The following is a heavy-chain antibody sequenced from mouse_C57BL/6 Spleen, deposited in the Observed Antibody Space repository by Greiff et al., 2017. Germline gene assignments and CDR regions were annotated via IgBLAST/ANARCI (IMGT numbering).Heavy chain of an antibody. CDR2: IYPGDGDT. J-gene: IGHJ2*01. Sequence: QVHVKQSGAELVKPGASVKISCKASGYAFSSYWMNWVKQRPGKGLEWIGQIYPGDGDTNYNGKFKGKATLTADKSSSTAYMQLSSLTSEDSAVYFCARWNGSGFFDYWGQGTTLTVSS. V-gene: IGHV1-80*01. CDR3: ARWNGSGFFDY. D-gene: IGHD2-2*01. CDR1: GYAFSSYW.